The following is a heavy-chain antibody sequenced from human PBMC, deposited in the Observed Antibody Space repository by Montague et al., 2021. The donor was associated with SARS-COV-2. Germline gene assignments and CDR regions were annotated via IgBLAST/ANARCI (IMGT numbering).Heavy chain of an antibody. V-gene: IGHV4-34*01. CDR2: INHSGST. Sequence: ETLSLTCAVYGGSFSGYHWSWIRQPPGKGLEWIGEINHSGSTNYNPSLKSRVTISVDTSKNQFSLKLSSVTAADTAVCYCARGGRQWLVIDPRYYFDYWGQGTLVTVSP. CDR3: ARGGRQWLVIDPRYYFDY. J-gene: IGHJ4*01. CDR1: GGSFSGYH. D-gene: IGHD6-19*01.